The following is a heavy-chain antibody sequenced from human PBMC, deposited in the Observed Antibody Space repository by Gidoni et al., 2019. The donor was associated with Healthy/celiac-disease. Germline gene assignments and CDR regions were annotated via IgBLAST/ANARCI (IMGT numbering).Heavy chain of an antibody. Sequence: EVQLVESGGGLVQPGRSLRLSCTASGFTFGDYAMSWVRQAPGKGLEWVGFIRSKAYGGTTEYAASVKGRFTISRDDSKSIAYLQMNSLKTEDTAVYYCTRVSGYCGGDCYSTHWGQGTLVTVSS. J-gene: IGHJ4*02. CDR3: TRVSGYCGGDCYSTH. V-gene: IGHV3-49*04. D-gene: IGHD2-21*01. CDR1: GFTFGDYA. CDR2: IRSKAYGGTT.